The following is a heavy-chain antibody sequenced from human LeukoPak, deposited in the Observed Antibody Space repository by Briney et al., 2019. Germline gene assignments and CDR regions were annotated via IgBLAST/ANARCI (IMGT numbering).Heavy chain of an antibody. CDR1: GYSISSGYY. CDR3: ARVQEYSSSLGFDY. J-gene: IGHJ4*02. CDR2: IYSGGST. Sequence: ETLSLTCTVSGYSISSGYYWGWVRQAPGKGLEWVSVIYSGGSTYYADSVKGRFTISRDNSKNTLYLQMNSLRAEDTAVYYCARVQEYSSSLGFDYWGQGTLVTVSS. D-gene: IGHD6-6*01. V-gene: IGHV3-53*01.